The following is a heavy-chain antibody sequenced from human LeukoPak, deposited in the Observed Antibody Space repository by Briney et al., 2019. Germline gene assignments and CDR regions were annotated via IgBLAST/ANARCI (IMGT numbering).Heavy chain of an antibody. CDR3: TRLAGFDP. CDR2: IRSKANRYAT. V-gene: IGHV3-73*01. Sequence: GGSLRLSCAASGFTFSGSAMHWVRQASGKGLEWVGRIRSKANRYATAYAASVKGRFTNSRDDSKNPAYLQMNSLKTEDTAVYYCTRLAGFDPWGQGTLVTVSS. CDR1: GFTFSGSA. J-gene: IGHJ5*02.